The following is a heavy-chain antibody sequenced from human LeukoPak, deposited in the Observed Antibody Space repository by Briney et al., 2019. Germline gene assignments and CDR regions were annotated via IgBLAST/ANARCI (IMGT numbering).Heavy chain of an antibody. CDR3: AKDMEYDSSSPLDY. D-gene: IGHD3-22*01. V-gene: IGHV3-9*01. Sequence: GRSLRLSCVASGFTFDDYAMHWVRQAPGKGLEWVSGISWNSGSIGYADSVKGRFTISRDNAKNSLYLQMNSLRAEDTALYYCAKDMEYDSSSPLDYWGQGTLVTVSS. CDR1: GFTFDDYA. J-gene: IGHJ4*02. CDR2: ISWNSGSI.